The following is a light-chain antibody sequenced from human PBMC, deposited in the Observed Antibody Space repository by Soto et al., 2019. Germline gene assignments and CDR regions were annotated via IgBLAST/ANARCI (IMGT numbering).Light chain of an antibody. CDR1: QSVSSSY. CDR3: KQYGSSPLT. J-gene: IGKJ4*01. Sequence: EIVLTQSPCTLSSSPGERATLSCRASQSVSSSYLAWYQQKPGQAPRLLIYGASIRAIGTPDRFSGSGSGTVFTFTISRLEPEDFAVYYCKQYGSSPLTFGGGTKVDIK. CDR2: GAS. V-gene: IGKV3-20*01.